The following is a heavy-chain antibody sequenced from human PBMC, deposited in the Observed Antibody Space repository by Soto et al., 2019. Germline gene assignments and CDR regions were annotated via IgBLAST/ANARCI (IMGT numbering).Heavy chain of an antibody. V-gene: IGHV3-21*01. D-gene: IGHD6-19*01. CDR1: GFTFSSYS. J-gene: IGHJ6*02. CDR2: ISSSSSYI. CDR3: ARDVEQWLATYYYGMDF. Sequence: EVQLVESGGGLVKPGGSLRLSCAASGFTFSSYSMNWVRQAPGKGLEWVSSISSSSSYIYYADSVKGRFTISRDNAKNSMYLQMNRLRAEDTAVSYCARDVEQWLATYYYGMDFWGQGTTVTVSS.